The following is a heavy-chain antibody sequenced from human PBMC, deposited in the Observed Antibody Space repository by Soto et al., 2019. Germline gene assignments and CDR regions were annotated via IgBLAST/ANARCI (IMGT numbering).Heavy chain of an antibody. J-gene: IGHJ6*02. CDR2: INGDGSST. CDR1: GFIFTGHW. D-gene: IGHD2-2*01. V-gene: IGHV3-74*01. Sequence: PGGSLRLSCAASGFIFTGHWMHWVRQVPGKGLLWVSRINGDGSSTDYADSVKGRFAISRDIAKSTVYLQMNSLRAEDTAMYYCARGGSSSPNGMDVWGQGTTVTVSS. CDR3: ARGGSSSPNGMDV.